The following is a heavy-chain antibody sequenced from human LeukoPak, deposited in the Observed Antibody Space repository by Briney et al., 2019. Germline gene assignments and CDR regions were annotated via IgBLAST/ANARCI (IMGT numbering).Heavy chain of an antibody. D-gene: IGHD3-10*01. Sequence: GGSLRLSCAASGFSFSNYAMSWVRQAPGKGLEWVTGISASGGSSADSVKGRFTISRDNSKNTLFLQMNSVRAEDTALYYCAKAQTYYYGSGSYHEYWGQGTLVTVSS. CDR3: AKAQTYYYGSGSYHEY. V-gene: IGHV3-23*01. J-gene: IGHJ4*02. CDR1: GFSFSNYA. CDR2: ISASGG.